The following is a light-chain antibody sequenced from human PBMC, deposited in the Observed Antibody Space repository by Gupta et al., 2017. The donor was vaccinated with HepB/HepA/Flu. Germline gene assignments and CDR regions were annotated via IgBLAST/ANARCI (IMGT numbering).Light chain of an antibody. J-gene: IGKJ1*01. CDR3: QQTYISSPWT. V-gene: IGKV1-39*01. Sequence: DIQMTQSPSSLSASVGDRVTITCRASQSISNYLNWYQQKPGKAPSLLIFAASSLHRGAPSRFSGSGSGTDFSLTINGLQPEDFAIYFCQQTYISSPWTFGQGTKVEIK. CDR2: AAS. CDR1: QSISNY.